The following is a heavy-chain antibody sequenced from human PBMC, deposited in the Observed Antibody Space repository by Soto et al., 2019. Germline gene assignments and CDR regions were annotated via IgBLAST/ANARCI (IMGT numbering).Heavy chain of an antibody. CDR3: ATHQYCSSTSCLTGYYYGMDV. CDR1: GFTFSSYW. D-gene: IGHD2-2*01. V-gene: IGHV3-74*01. CDR2: INSDGSST. J-gene: IGHJ6*02. Sequence: PGGSLRLSCAASGFTFSSYWMHWVRRAPGKGLVWVSRINSDGSSTSYADSVKGRFTISRDNAKNTLYLQMNSLRAEDTAVYYCATHQYCSSTSCLTGYYYGMDVWGQGTTVTVSS.